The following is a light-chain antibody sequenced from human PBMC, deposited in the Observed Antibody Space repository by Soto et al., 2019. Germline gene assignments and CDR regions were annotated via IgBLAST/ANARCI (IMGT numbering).Light chain of an antibody. CDR1: ENIKNR. Sequence: EKVMTQSPATLSMSPGERATLSCRASENIKNRLAWYQQKPGQGPRLLIYDAFTRATDIPARFSGSASGTEFTLTISSLQSEDYAFYYCQQYDDWPLTLGGGTKVEIK. CDR2: DAF. CDR3: QQYDDWPLT. J-gene: IGKJ4*01. V-gene: IGKV3-15*01.